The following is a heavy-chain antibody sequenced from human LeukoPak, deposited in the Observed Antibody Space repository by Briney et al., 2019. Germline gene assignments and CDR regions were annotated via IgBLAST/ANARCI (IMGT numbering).Heavy chain of an antibody. CDR3: ARASLLYSSGWYYFDN. Sequence: GGSLRLSCAASGFTFSDYYMSWIRQAPGNGLEWVSYISSSGSTIYYADSVKGRFTISRDNAKNSMYLQMTSLRAEDTAVYYCARASLLYSSGWYYFDNWGQGTLVTVSS. CDR2: ISSSGSTI. J-gene: IGHJ4*02. D-gene: IGHD6-19*01. V-gene: IGHV3-11*01. CDR1: GFTFSDYY.